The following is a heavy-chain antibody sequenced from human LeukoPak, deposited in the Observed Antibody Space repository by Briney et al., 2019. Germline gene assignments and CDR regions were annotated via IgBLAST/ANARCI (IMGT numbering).Heavy chain of an antibody. J-gene: IGHJ4*02. Sequence: HPGGSLRLSCAASGFTFDDYAMHWVRQAPGKGLEWVSLISGDGGSTYCADSVKGRFTISRDNSKNSLYLQMNSLRTEDTALYYCAKDIGAYSSGWYLDGFDYWGQGTLVTVSS. V-gene: IGHV3-43*02. D-gene: IGHD6-19*01. CDR1: GFTFDDYA. CDR3: AKDIGAYSSGWYLDGFDY. CDR2: ISGDGGST.